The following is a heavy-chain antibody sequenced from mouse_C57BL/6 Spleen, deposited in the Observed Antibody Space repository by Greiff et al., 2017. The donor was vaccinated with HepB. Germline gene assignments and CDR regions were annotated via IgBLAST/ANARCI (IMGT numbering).Heavy chain of an antibody. J-gene: IGHJ4*01. V-gene: IGHV1-39*01. CDR3: ARGITTVVAGKYYYAMDY. Sequence: EVQLQQSGPELVKPGASVKISCKASGYSFTDYNMNWVKQSNGKSLEWIGVINPNYGTTSYNQKFKGKATLTVDQSSSTAYMQLNSLTSEDSAVYYCARGITTVVAGKYYYAMDYWGQGTSVTVSS. CDR1: GYSFTDYN. D-gene: IGHD1-1*01. CDR2: INPNYGTT.